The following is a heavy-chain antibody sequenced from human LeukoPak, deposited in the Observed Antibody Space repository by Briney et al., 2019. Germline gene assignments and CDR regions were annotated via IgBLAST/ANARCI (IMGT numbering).Heavy chain of an antibody. Sequence: SGGSLRLSCAASGFTFSNAWMNWVRQAPGKGLEWVGRIKTKTEGGTTDYAAPVKGRFTISRDDSKNTVYLQMNSLKTEDTAVYYCASYASGSHDYWGQGSLVTVSS. CDR2: IKTKTEGGTT. V-gene: IGHV3-15*01. D-gene: IGHD3-10*01. J-gene: IGHJ4*02. CDR1: GFTFSNAW. CDR3: ASYASGSHDY.